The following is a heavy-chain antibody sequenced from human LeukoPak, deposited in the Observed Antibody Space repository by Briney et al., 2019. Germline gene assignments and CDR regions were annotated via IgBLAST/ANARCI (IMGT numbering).Heavy chain of an antibody. V-gene: IGHV1-46*01. CDR3: ARAMEQQLVGPDY. Sequence: ASVKVSCKASGYTFTSYYIHWVRQAPGQGLEWMGIINPSGGSTNYAQKFQGRVTMTRDTSTSTVYMELSSLRSEDTAVYYCARAMEQQLVGPDYWGRGTLVTVSS. D-gene: IGHD6-13*01. CDR2: INPSGGST. J-gene: IGHJ4*02. CDR1: GYTFTSYY.